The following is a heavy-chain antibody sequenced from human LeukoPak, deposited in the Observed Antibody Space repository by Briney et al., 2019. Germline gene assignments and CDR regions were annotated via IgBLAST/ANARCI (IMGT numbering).Heavy chain of an antibody. CDR2: VYHSGST. Sequence: PSETLSLTCVVNNGSFTEYFWSWIRQPPGQGLEWIGEVYHSGSTNYNPSLKSRLSISTDMSKRQFSLKLNSVTAADTAVYYCAREKFLGRLTRVLDTWGQGTLVTVSS. V-gene: IGHV4-34*01. CDR1: NGSFTEYF. CDR3: AREKFLGRLTRVLDT. D-gene: IGHD3-3*01. J-gene: IGHJ5*02.